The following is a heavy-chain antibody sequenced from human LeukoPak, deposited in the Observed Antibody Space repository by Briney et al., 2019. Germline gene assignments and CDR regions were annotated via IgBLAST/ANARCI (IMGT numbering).Heavy chain of an antibody. CDR3: ARAGLQYYYYYMDV. V-gene: IGHV3-11*01. Sequence: PGGSLRLSCAASGFSFSDYYMSWIREAPGKGLEGVSYISSSGSTIYYADSVKGRFTISRDNAKNSLYLQMNSLRAEDTAVYYCARAGLQYYYYYMDVWGKGTTVTVSS. D-gene: IGHD5-18*01. CDR1: GFSFSDYY. CDR2: ISSSGSTI. J-gene: IGHJ6*03.